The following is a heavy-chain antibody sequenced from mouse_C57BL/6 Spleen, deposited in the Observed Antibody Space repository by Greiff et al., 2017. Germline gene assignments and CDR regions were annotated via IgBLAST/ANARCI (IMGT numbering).Heavy chain of an antibody. CDR3: ARENGLLPLYAMDY. CDR1: GYTFTSYW. CDR2: IDPNSGGT. Sequence: QVQLKQPGAELVKPGASVKLSCKASGYTFTSYWMHWVKQRPGRGLEWIGRIDPNSGGTKYNEKFKSKATLTVDKPSSTAYMQLSSLTSEDSAVYYCARENGLLPLYAMDYWGQGTSVTVSS. D-gene: IGHD2-2*01. V-gene: IGHV1-72*01. J-gene: IGHJ4*01.